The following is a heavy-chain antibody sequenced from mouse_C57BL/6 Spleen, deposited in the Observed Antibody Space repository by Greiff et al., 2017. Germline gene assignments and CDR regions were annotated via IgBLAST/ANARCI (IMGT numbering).Heavy chain of an antibody. CDR3: ARGTTVVAKYFDV. V-gene: IGHV5-4*03. CDR1: GFTFRSYA. Sequence: EVMLVESGGGLVKPGGSLKLSCAASGFTFRSYAMSWVRQTPEKRLEWVATISDGGSYTYYPDNVKGRFTISRDNSKNNLYLQMSHLKSEDTAMYYCARGTTVVAKYFDVWGTGTTVTVSS. J-gene: IGHJ1*03. CDR2: ISDGGSYT. D-gene: IGHD1-1*01.